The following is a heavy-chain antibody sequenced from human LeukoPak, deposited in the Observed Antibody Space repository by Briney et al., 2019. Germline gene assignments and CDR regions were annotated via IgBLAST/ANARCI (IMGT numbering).Heavy chain of an antibody. CDR3: AKAGVISGWDY. D-gene: IGHD3-3*02. V-gene: IGHV3-23*01. Sequence: PGGSLRFFCAAPGFTLSTYPVGWVRQPPVRGLGGLSAIGEEKSGSWTKSADSVKGRFTISRDNSHNTLYLHMDSLTVEDTAVYYCAKAGVISGWDYWGQGVLVTVSS. CDR1: GFTLSTYP. J-gene: IGHJ4*02. CDR2: IGEEKSGSWT.